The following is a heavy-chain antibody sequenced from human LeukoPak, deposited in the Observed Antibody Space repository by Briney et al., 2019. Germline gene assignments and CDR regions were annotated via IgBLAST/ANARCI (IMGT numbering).Heavy chain of an antibody. V-gene: IGHV3-23*01. CDR2: ISGSGGST. Sequence: GGTLRLSCAASGFTFSSYGMSWVRQGPGKGLEWVSAISGSGGSTYYADSVKGRFTISRDNSKNTLYLQMNSLRAEDTAVYYCARELTYYYDSSGYGIDYWGQGTLVTVSP. D-gene: IGHD3-22*01. CDR1: GFTFSSYG. CDR3: ARELTYYYDSSGYGIDY. J-gene: IGHJ4*02.